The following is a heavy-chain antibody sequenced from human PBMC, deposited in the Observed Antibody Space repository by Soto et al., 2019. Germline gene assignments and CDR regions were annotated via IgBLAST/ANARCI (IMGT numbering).Heavy chain of an antibody. Sequence: QVQLQESGPGLVKPSQTLSITCTVSGGSISSGGYYWSWIRQHPGKGLEWIGYIYYSGSTYYNPSLKSRVTISVDSSKNTFYLKLSSVTDSDTAVYYCARARYYYDSSGYYLHEHSFYYWGQGTLFTVYS. D-gene: IGHD3-22*01. CDR3: ARARYYYDSSGYYLHEHSFYY. V-gene: IGHV4-31*03. CDR2: IYYSGST. CDR1: GGSISSGGYY. J-gene: IGHJ4*02.